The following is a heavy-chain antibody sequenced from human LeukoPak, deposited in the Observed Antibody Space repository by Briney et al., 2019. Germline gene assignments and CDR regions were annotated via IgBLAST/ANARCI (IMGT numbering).Heavy chain of an antibody. D-gene: IGHD3-10*01. V-gene: IGHV4-4*07. CDR3: ARDAITMVRGADYFDY. CDR2: IYTSGST. CDR1: GGSISSYY. Sequence: SETLSLTCTVSGGSISSYYWSRIRQPAGKGLEWIGRIYTSGSTNYNPSLKSRVTMSVDTSKNQFSLKLSSVTAADTAVYYCARDAITMVRGADYFDYWGQGTLVTVSS. J-gene: IGHJ4*02.